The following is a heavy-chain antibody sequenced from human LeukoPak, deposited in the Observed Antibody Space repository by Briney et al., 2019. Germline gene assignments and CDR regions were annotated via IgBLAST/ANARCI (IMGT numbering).Heavy chain of an antibody. D-gene: IGHD4-17*01. CDR2: IKRKTDGRTI. CDR1: GFTFTNAW. CDR3: TTYDYGDPYFFYGMDV. Sequence: GGSLKLSCVASGFTFTNAWMSWARQAPGKGLEWVGRIKRKTDGRTIEYSAPVRGRFTISRDDSKNTLYLQMNSLKTEDTAVYYCTTYDYGDPYFFYGMDVWGQGTTVTVSS. V-gene: IGHV3-15*01. J-gene: IGHJ6*02.